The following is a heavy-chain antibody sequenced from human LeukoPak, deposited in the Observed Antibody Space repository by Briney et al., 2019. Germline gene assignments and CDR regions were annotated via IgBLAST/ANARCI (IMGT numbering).Heavy chain of an antibody. D-gene: IGHD3-10*01. V-gene: IGHV4-39*07. CDR2: IFYTGST. J-gene: IGHJ3*02. CDR1: GGSISSGSYY. Sequence: PSQTLSLTCTVSGGSISSGSYYWGWVRQPPGKALEWIGNIFYTGSTYYSPSLKSRVTISLDTSRNQFSLRLNSVTAADTAVYYCAKSNGYGLIGIWGQGTMVTVSS. CDR3: AKSNGYGLIGI.